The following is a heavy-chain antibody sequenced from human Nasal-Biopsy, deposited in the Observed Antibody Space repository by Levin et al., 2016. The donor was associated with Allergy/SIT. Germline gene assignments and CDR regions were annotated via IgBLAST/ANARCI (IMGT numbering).Heavy chain of an antibody. V-gene: IGHV4-4*02. Sequence: SETLSLTCDVSGASISSSYWWTWVRQPPGKGLEWIADIHYGGITTYNPSLKSRVTISLDRSKNQFSLDLTSVTAADTAVYYCARADQQLDYGLDVWGQGTTVSVSS. D-gene: IGHD6-6*01. CDR1: GASISSSYW. CDR3: ARADQQLDYGLDV. CDR2: IHYGGIT. J-gene: IGHJ6*02.